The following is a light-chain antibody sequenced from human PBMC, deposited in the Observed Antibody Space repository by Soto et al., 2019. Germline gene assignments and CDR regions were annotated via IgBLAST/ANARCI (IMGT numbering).Light chain of an antibody. V-gene: IGKV1-27*01. Sequence: DIQMTQSPSSLSASVGDRVTITCRASQGISNFLAWYQQKPGKVPKLLIYAASTLESGVPSRFSGRGSGTDFTLTISSLQPEDVAPYYCQKYNGAPPFTFGPGTKVDI. J-gene: IGKJ3*01. CDR2: AAS. CDR1: QGISNF. CDR3: QKYNGAPPFT.